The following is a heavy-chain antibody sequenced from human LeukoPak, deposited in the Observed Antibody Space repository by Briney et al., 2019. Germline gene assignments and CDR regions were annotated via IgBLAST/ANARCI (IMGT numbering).Heavy chain of an antibody. J-gene: IGHJ4*02. D-gene: IGHD1-26*01. Sequence: PGGSLRLSCAASGFTFSSYAMSWVRQAPGKGLEWVAVIWYDGSNKYYADSVKGRFTISRDNSKNTLYLQMNSLRAEDTAVYYCARDRGSSDYYFDYWGQGTLVTVSS. CDR2: IWYDGSNK. CDR3: ARDRGSSDYYFDY. CDR1: GFTFSSYA. V-gene: IGHV3-33*08.